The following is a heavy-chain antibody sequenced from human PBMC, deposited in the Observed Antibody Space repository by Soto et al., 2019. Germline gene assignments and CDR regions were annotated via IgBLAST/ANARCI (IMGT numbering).Heavy chain of an antibody. CDR3: ARFRIAARIHFDS. J-gene: IGHJ4*02. V-gene: IGHV3-30*04. CDR1: GFNFSNYA. D-gene: IGHD6-6*01. CDR2: ISYDGDKT. Sequence: GGSLRLSCTASGFNFSNYAMHWVRQAPGKGLEWLAVISYDGDKTHDADSVKDRFTISRDNNKKMLFLQMSDLRPEDTAVYYCARFRIAARIHFDSWGQVPLGTLSS.